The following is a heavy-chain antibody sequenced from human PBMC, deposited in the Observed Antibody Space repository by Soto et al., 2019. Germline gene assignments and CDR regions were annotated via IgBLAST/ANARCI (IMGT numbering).Heavy chain of an antibody. J-gene: IGHJ4*02. D-gene: IGHD4-17*01. Sequence: GGSLRLSCAASGFTFSHYTMSWVRQLPGKGLEWVSGINGGNGPTYYADYVKGQFTISRDNSQNTLYLQMNSLRVGDTAIYYCVKDKEPDGAWDFDYWGQGTLVTVSS. V-gene: IGHV3-23*01. CDR3: VKDKEPDGAWDFDY. CDR1: GFTFSHYT. CDR2: INGGNGPT.